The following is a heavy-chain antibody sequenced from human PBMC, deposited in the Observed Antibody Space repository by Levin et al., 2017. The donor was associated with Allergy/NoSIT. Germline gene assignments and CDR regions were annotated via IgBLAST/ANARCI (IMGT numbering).Heavy chain of an antibody. CDR3: AGEMAETAGDTFDI. D-gene: IGHD2-8*01. V-gene: IGHV1-18*01. J-gene: IGHJ3*02. CDR1: GFSFTFYA. CDR2: ISPYNGDT. Sequence: PPASVKVSCKASGFSFTFYAITWVRQAPGQGLEWMGWISPYNGDTKYAQKLQDRVTMTTDTSTSTAYMELRSLRSDDTAVYYCAGEMAETAGDTFDIWGQGRMVTGSS.